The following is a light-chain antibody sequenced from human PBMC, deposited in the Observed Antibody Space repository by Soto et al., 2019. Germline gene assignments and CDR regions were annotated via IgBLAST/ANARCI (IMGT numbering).Light chain of an antibody. CDR2: GAS. V-gene: IGKV3-15*01. J-gene: IGKJ1*01. CDR3: QQYNNWPRT. Sequence: EIVMTQSPATLSVSPGERATLYCRASQSVSSNLDWYQQKPGQAPNLLIYGASTRSTGIPARFSGSGFGTEFTLTISSLQSEDFAVYYCQQYNNWPRTFGQGTKVDIK. CDR1: QSVSSN.